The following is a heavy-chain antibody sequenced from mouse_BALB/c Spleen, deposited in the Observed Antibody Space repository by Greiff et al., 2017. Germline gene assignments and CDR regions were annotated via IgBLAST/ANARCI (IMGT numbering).Heavy chain of an antibody. D-gene: IGHD2-2*01. CDR3: ARHEGLRRDYAMDY. Sequence: VQLVESGPDLVAPSQSLSITCTVSGFSLTSYGVHWVRQPPGKGLEWLVVIWSDGSTTYNSALKSRLSISKDNSKSQVFLKMNSLQTDDTAMYYCARHEGLRRDYAMDYWGQGTSVTVSS. CDR2: IWSDGST. CDR1: GFSLTSYG. J-gene: IGHJ4*01. V-gene: IGHV2-6-2*01.